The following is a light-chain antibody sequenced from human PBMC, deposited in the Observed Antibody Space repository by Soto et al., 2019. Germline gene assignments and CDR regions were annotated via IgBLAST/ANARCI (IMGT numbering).Light chain of an antibody. V-gene: IGKV3-15*01. J-gene: IGKJ2*01. CDR2: GAS. Sequence: EIVMTQSPATLSVSPGERATLSCRASRSVSSNLAWYQQKPGQAPRLLIYGASTRATGIPARFIGRGSGTEFTLTISSLQSEDFAVYYCQQYNNWPPVTFGQGTKLEIK. CDR1: RSVSSN. CDR3: QQYNNWPPVT.